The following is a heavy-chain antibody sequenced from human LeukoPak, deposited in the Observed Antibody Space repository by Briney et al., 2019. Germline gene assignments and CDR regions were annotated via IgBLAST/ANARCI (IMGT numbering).Heavy chain of an antibody. CDR1: GFTVSSNY. Sequence: PGGSLRLSCAASGFTVSSNYMSWVRQAPGKGLEWVSVIYSGGSTYYAASVKSRFTISRDNSKNTLYLQMNSVRAEDTAVYYCAREITSAPSALKGDYWGQGTLVTVSS. V-gene: IGHV3-66*01. D-gene: IGHD1-20*01. J-gene: IGHJ4*02. CDR3: AREITSAPSALKGDY. CDR2: IYSGGST.